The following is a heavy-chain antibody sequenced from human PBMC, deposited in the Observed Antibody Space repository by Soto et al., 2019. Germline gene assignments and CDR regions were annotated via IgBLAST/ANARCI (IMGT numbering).Heavy chain of an antibody. CDR3: ARSPVGRPLDV. Sequence: GSVKVCFKASRYPFTNLYIHLLRQAPGQGLEWMGIINPSGGSTTYPQKFQGRVTMTRDTSTSTVHMELITLRSEDTALYYCARSPVGRPLDVWGPGTTVTVSS. CDR1: RYPFTNLY. CDR2: INPSGGST. J-gene: IGHJ6*01. D-gene: IGHD1-26*01. V-gene: IGHV1-46*01.